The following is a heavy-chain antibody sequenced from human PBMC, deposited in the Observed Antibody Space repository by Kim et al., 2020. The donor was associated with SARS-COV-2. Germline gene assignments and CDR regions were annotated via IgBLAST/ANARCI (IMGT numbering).Heavy chain of an antibody. V-gene: IGHV3-48*03. D-gene: IGHD1-26*01. CDR1: GFTFSSYE. Sequence: GGSLRLSCAASGFTFSSYEMNWVRQAPGKGLEWVSYISSSGSTIYYADSVKGRFTISRDNAKNSLYLQMNSLRAEDTAVYYCARVLRRELGIRPLYYFDYWGQGTLVTVSS. CDR2: ISSSGSTI. J-gene: IGHJ4*02. CDR3: ARVLRRELGIRPLYYFDY.